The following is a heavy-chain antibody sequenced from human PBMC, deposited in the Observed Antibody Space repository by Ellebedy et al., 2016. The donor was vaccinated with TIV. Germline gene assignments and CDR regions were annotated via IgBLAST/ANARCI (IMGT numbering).Heavy chain of an antibody. CDR1: GYTFTSYA. CDR3: AREYYDYVWGSYRPANWFDP. CDR2: INAGNGNT. V-gene: IGHV1-3*01. J-gene: IGHJ5*02. Sequence: AASVKVSCKASGYTFTSYAMHWVRQAPGQRLEWMGWINAGNGNTKYSQKFQGRVTMTRDTSTSTVYMELSSLRSEDTAVYYCAREYYDYVWGSYRPANWFDPWGQGTLVTVSS. D-gene: IGHD3-16*02.